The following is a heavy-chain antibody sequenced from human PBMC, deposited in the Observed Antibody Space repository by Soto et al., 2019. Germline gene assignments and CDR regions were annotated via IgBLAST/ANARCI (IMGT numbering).Heavy chain of an antibody. CDR3: ARGYSRSTFDY. Sequence: GGSLRLSCAASGFTVSSNYMSWVRQAPGKGLEWVSVIYSGGSTYYADSVKGRFTISRDNSKNTLYLQMNSLRAEDTAVYYCARGYSRSTFDYWGQGTLVTVSS. CDR1: GFTVSSNY. V-gene: IGHV3-66*01. D-gene: IGHD6-13*01. CDR2: IYSGGST. J-gene: IGHJ4*02.